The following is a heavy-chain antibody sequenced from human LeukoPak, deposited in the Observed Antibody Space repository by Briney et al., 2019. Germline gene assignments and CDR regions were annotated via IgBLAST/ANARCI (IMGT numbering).Heavy chain of an antibody. J-gene: IGHJ4*02. D-gene: IGHD1-26*01. CDR1: GYTFIGYY. V-gene: IGHV1-2*02. Sequence: GASVKVSCKTSGYTFIGYYIHWVRQAPGQGLEWMGWINPNSGGTKYAQKFQGRVTMTRDTSISTAYMELSRVRSDDTAVYYCARVPIVGATMDYWGQGTLVTVSS. CDR2: INPNSGGT. CDR3: ARVPIVGATMDY.